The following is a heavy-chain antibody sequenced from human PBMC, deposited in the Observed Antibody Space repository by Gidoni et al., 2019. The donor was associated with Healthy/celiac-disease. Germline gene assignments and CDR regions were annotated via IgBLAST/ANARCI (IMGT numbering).Heavy chain of an antibody. D-gene: IGHD3-22*01. CDR2: ISSSSSTI. V-gene: IGHV3-48*02. CDR1: GFTFSSYS. J-gene: IGHJ6*02. CDR3: ARDPTIGSGLPYYYYYGMDV. Sequence: EVQLVESGGGLVQPGGSLRLSCAASGFTFSSYSMNWVRQAPGKGLEWVSNISSSSSTIYYADSVKGRFTISRDNAKNSLYLQMNSLRDEDTAVYYCARDPTIGSGLPYYYYYGMDVWGQGTTVTVSS.